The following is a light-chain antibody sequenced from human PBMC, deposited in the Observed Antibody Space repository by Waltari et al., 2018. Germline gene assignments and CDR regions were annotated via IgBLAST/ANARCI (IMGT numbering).Light chain of an antibody. Sequence: DIQMTKSPSTLSASVGDRGTITCRASQNINTWLAWHQQKPGKAPKLLIYKASTLESGVPSRFSGSGSGTEYTLTISSLQPDDFATYYCLQYNGEPRTFGQGTKVEVK. CDR2: KAS. V-gene: IGKV1-5*03. CDR1: QNINTW. J-gene: IGKJ1*01. CDR3: LQYNGEPRT.